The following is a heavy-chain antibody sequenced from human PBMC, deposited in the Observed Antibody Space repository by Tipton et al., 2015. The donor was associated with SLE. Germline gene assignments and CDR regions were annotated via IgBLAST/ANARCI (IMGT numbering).Heavy chain of an antibody. D-gene: IGHD3-3*01. V-gene: IGHV4-34*01. CDR2: INHSGST. CDR1: GGSFSGYY. Sequence: SLTCAVYGGSFSGYYWSWIRQPPGEGLEWIGEINHSGSTSYNPSLKSRVTISVDTSKTQFSLKLSSMTAADTAVYYCARGLNKANPFFGAWGQGPLVTVSS. CDR3: ARGLNKANPFFGA. J-gene: IGHJ5*02.